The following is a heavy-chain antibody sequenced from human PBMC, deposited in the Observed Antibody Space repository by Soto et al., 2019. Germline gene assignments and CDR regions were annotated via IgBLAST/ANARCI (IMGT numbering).Heavy chain of an antibody. Sequence: LSLTFGVSGGAVASSHWWSWVRQSPGGGLEWIGNVYHTGDTNFNPSLQSRVTISVDKSNNQFSLRLNSLTAADTAVYFCAREIVTAAGNNYFDPWGPGTLVTVSS. CDR1: GGAVASSHW. V-gene: IGHV4-4*01. CDR3: AREIVTAAGNNYFDP. CDR2: VYHTGDT. D-gene: IGHD2-21*02. J-gene: IGHJ5*02.